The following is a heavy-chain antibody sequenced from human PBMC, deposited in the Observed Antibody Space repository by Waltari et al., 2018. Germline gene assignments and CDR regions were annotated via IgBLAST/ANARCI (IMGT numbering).Heavy chain of an antibody. V-gene: IGHV1-69*08. CDR2: IIPIFGTA. CDR3: AREKDIVV. D-gene: IGHD2-15*01. CDR1: GGTFSSYA. Sequence: QVQLVQSGAEVKKPGSSVKVSCKASGGTFSSYAISWVRQAPGQGLGWMGRIIPIFGTANDALKFQGRVTITADNSTSTAYMELSSLRSEDSAVYYCAREKDIVVWGQGTLVTVSS. J-gene: IGHJ4*02.